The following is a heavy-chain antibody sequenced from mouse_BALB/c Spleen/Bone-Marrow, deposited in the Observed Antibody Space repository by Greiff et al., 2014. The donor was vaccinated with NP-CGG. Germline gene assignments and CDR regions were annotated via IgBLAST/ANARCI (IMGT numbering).Heavy chain of an antibody. CDR2: ILPGSGST. CDR3: ARRVTTANY. CDR1: GYTFSSYW. V-gene: IGHV1-9*01. D-gene: IGHD1-2*01. Sequence: QVQLKQSGAELMEPGASVKISCKATGYTFSSYWIEWVKQRPGHGLEWIGEILPGSGSTNYNEKFKGKATFTADTSSNTAYMQLSSLTSEDSAVYYCARRVTTANYWGQGTTLTVSS. J-gene: IGHJ2*01.